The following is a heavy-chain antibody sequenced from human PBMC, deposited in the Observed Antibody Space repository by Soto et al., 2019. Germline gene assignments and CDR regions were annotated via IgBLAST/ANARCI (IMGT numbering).Heavy chain of an antibody. CDR1: GGSFSGYY. Sequence: PSETLSLTCAVYGGSFSGYYLSWIRQPPGKGLEWIGEINHSGSTNYNPSLKSRVTISVDTSKNQFSLKLSSVTAADTAVYYCARANIGYCSGGSCYLGWFDPWGQGTLVTVSS. CDR2: INHSGST. V-gene: IGHV4-34*01. J-gene: IGHJ5*02. CDR3: ARANIGYCSGGSCYLGWFDP. D-gene: IGHD2-15*01.